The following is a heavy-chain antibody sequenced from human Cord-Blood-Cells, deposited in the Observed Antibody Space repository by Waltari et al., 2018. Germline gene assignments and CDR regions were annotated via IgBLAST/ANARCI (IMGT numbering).Heavy chain of an antibody. Sequence: QVQLVQSGAEVKKPGASVKVSCKASGYTFTSYYMHWVRQAPGQGLEWMGIINPSGGSTSYAQKCQGRVTMTRDTSTSTVYMELSSLRSEDTAVYYCARDSKYCSSTSCYDAFDIWGQGTMVTVSS. J-gene: IGHJ3*02. D-gene: IGHD2-2*01. CDR1: GYTFTSYY. CDR2: INPSGGST. CDR3: ARDSKYCSSTSCYDAFDI. V-gene: IGHV1-46*01.